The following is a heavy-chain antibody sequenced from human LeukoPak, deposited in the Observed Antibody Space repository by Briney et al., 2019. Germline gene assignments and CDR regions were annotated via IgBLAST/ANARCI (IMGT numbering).Heavy chain of an antibody. J-gene: IGHJ6*02. CDR3: AKGIDLLTGYGLTGYYYYGMDV. D-gene: IGHD3-9*01. Sequence: GGSLRLSCAASGFTFSRHAMNWVRQAPGKGLEWVSSISGTGGSTYYADSVKGRFTISRDNSKNTLYLEMNSLRAEDTAVYYCAKGIDLLTGYGLTGYYYYGMDVWGQGTTVIVSS. CDR2: ISGTGGST. CDR1: GFTFSRHA. V-gene: IGHV3-23*01.